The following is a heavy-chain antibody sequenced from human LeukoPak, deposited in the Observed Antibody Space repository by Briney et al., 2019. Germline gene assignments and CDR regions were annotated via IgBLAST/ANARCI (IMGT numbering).Heavy chain of an antibody. D-gene: IGHD2-2*01. CDR2: ISAYNGNT. CDR3: ARDGWDIVVVPAGHYFDY. CDR1: GYTFTSYG. Sequence: APVKVSCKASGYTFTSYGISWVRQAPGQGLEWMGWISAYNGNTNYAQKLQGRVTMTTDTSTSTAYMELRSLRSDDTAVYYCARDGWDIVVVPAGHYFDYWGQGTLVTVSS. J-gene: IGHJ4*02. V-gene: IGHV1-18*01.